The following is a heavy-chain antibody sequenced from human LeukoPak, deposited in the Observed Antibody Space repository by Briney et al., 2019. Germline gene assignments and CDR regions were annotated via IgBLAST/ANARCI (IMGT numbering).Heavy chain of an antibody. CDR3: ARDREIWLPHNWFDP. V-gene: IGHV3-7*01. J-gene: IGHJ5*02. CDR2: IKQDGSEE. CDR1: GFTFSNAW. Sequence: GGSLRLSCAASGFTFSNAWMSWVRQAPGKGLEWVANIKQDGSEEYYVDSVKGRFTISRDNAKNSLFLQMNSLRAEDTAVYYCARDREIWLPHNWFDPWGQGTLVTVSS. D-gene: IGHD5-24*01.